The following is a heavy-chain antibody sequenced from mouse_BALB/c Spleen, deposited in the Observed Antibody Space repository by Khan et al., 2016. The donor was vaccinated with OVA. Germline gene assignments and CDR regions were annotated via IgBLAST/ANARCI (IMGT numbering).Heavy chain of an antibody. Sequence: QMQLEESGAELSRPGASVKMSCKASGYTFTTYTMHWVQQRPGQGLEWIGYINPSNGYTNYNQKFKDKSTLTADKSSSTAYMQLSSLTSDYSAVYYCAREGAYYRADGWFSYWGQGTLVTVSA. V-gene: IGHV1-4*01. CDR1: GYTFTTYT. CDR2: INPSNGYT. D-gene: IGHD2-14*01. CDR3: AREGAYYRADGWFSY. J-gene: IGHJ3*01.